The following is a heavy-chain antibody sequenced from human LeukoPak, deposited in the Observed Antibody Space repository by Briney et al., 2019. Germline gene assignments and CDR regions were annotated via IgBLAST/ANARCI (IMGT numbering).Heavy chain of an antibody. J-gene: IGHJ6*02. D-gene: IGHD4-23*01. CDR2: ISGSGGST. CDR1: GFTFGSYA. V-gene: IGHV3-23*01. CDR3: AKGGLAVKYYYYYGMDV. Sequence: GGSLRLSCAASGFTFGSYAMSWVRQAPGKGLEWVSAISGSGGSTYYADSVKGRLTISRDNSKNTLYLQMNSLRAEDTAVYYCAKGGLAVKYYYYYGMDVWGQGTTVTVSS.